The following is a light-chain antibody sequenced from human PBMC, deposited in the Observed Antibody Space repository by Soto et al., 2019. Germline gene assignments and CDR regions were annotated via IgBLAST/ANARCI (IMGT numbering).Light chain of an antibody. CDR3: ETWDTNLSAVV. CDR2: DDH. V-gene: IGLV1-51*01. J-gene: IGLJ3*02. Sequence: QSVLTQPPSVSAAPGQTVTISCSGSSSNIGKTLVAWYQHLPGTAPKLLIYDDHRRPSGIPDRFSASKSGTSATLAITGLQTGDEADYYCETWDTNLSAVVFGGGTKVTVL. CDR1: SSNIGKTL.